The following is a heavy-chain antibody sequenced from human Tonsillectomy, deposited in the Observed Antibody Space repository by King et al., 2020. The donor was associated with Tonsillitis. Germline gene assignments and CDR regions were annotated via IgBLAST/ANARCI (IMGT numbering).Heavy chain of an antibody. J-gene: IGHJ4*02. CDR3: ARASSYFDY. Sequence: QLQESGPGLVKPSETLSLTCTVSGGSISSYYWSWIRQPPGKGLEWLGHIHYSGSTNYKSSLKSRVTISVDTSKNQFSLRLSSVTAADTAVYYCARASSYFDYWGQGTLVTVSS. V-gene: IGHV4-59*01. CDR1: GGSISSYY. CDR2: IHYSGST.